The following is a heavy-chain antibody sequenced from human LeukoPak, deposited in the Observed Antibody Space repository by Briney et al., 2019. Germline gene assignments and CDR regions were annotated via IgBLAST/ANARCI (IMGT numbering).Heavy chain of an antibody. V-gene: IGHV3-21*01. CDR3: ARGLTPTTVTTLNWFDP. CDR2: ISSSSGYI. Sequence: PSETLSLTCAVSGYSISSGYYWGWIRQPPVKGLEWVSSISSSSGYIYYADSVKGRFTISRDNAKNSLYLQMNSLRAEDTAVYYCARGLTPTTVTTLNWFDPWGKGTLVTVSS. CDR1: GYSISSGYY. D-gene: IGHD4-11*01. J-gene: IGHJ5*02.